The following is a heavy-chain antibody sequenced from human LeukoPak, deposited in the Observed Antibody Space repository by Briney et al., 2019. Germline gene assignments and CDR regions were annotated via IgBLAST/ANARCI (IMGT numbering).Heavy chain of an antibody. J-gene: IGHJ6*03. Sequence: ASVKVSCKASGYTFTGYYMHWVRQAPGQGLEWMRWINPNSGGTNYAQKFQGRVTMTRDTSTSTVYMELSSLRSEDTAVYYCARSPSYPGPSDPDMDVWGKGTTVTISS. V-gene: IGHV1-2*02. CDR1: GYTFTGYY. CDR2: INPNSGGT. CDR3: ARSPSYPGPSDPDMDV.